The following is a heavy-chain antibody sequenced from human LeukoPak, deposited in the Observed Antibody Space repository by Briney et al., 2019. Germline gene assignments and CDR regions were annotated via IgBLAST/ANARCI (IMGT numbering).Heavy chain of an antibody. CDR1: GFTFSSYW. CDR3: ARAAGPGGRDAFDI. V-gene: IGHV3-74*01. J-gene: IGHJ3*02. D-gene: IGHD1-26*01. Sequence: GGSLRLSCAASGFTFSSYWMHWVRPAPGKGLVWVSRINSDGSSTSYADSVKGRFTISRDNAKNTLYLQTNSLRAGDTAVYYCARAAGPGGRDAFDIWVQGTMVTVSS. CDR2: INSDGSST.